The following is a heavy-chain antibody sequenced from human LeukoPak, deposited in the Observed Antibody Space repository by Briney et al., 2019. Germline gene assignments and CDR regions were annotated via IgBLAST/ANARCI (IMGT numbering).Heavy chain of an antibody. Sequence: RASLRLPCVASGFTFINYAMSWVRQAPGKGLEWVSAITGSGGNTYYADPVKGRFTISRDNSKTTVFLQMNSLRAEDTAVYYCAKWGDYDVLTGYYVSDYWGQGTLVTVSS. CDR2: ITGSGGNT. D-gene: IGHD3-9*01. V-gene: IGHV3-23*01. CDR1: GFTFINYA. J-gene: IGHJ4*02. CDR3: AKWGDYDVLTGYYVSDY.